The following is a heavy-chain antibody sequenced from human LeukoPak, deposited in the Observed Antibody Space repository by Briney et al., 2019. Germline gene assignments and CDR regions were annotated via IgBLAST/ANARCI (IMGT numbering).Heavy chain of an antibody. V-gene: IGHV1-2*02. CDR2: INPNSGGT. J-gene: IGHJ4*02. CDR3: ARALRFLEWFYDY. Sequence: ASVKVSCKASGYTFTGYYMHWVRQAPGQGLEWMGWINPNSGGTNYAQKFQGRVTMTRDMSISTAYMELSRLRSDDTAVYYCARALRFLEWFYDYWGQGTLVTVSS. D-gene: IGHD3-3*01. CDR1: GYTFTGYY.